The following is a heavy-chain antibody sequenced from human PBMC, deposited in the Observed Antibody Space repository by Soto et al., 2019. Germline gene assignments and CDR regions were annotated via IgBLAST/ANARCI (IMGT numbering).Heavy chain of an antibody. CDR2: IDPRDSYT. D-gene: IGHD3-3*01. CDR3: ARVHHTYFDFLSGPSSNFYYYVMDV. V-gene: IGHV5-10-1*01. Sequence: LGESLKISCQGSGYGFTSYWISWVRQMPGTGLEWMGRIDPRDSYTKYSPSFEGHVTISADKSFSTAYLQWSSLKASDTAIYYCARVHHTYFDFLSGPSSNFYYYVMDVWGQGTTVTVSS. J-gene: IGHJ6*02. CDR1: GYGFTSYW.